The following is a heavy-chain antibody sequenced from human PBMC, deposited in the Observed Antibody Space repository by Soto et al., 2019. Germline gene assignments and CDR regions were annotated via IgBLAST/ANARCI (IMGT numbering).Heavy chain of an antibody. CDR2: SNQSGSII. Sequence: QVRLQQWGAGLLKPSETLALTCAVYGGSSSGYYWSWIRQRPEKGLEWIGESNQSGSIINYNPSLKSRVTISVDMSANQLSLQMRSMTAADTAVYYCATKRARRYVPDYWGQGTLVTVSS. J-gene: IGHJ4*02. D-gene: IGHD3-16*01. CDR3: ATKRARRYVPDY. CDR1: GGSSSGYY. V-gene: IGHV4-34*01.